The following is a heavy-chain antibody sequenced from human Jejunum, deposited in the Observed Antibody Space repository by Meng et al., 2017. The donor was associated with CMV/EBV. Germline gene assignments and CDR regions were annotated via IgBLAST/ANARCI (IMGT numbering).Heavy chain of an antibody. Sequence: QVHVLQSGAEVKKPWAFVKVSCKASGYSFTTYAMHWVRQAPGQRLEWMGWINAGNGNTKYSEKFQSRVTITRDTAASTAYMELSSLRSEDTAVYYCARTGCSSSSCYDYWGQGTLVTVSS. CDR2: INAGNGNT. D-gene: IGHD2-2*01. V-gene: IGHV1-3*01. CDR3: ARTGCSSSSCYDY. CDR1: GYSFTTYA. J-gene: IGHJ4*02.